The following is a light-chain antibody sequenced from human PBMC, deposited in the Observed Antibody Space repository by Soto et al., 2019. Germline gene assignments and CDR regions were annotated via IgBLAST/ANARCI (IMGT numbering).Light chain of an antibody. CDR1: SSDVGAYKY. Sequence: QSVLTQPPSASGSPGQSVTISCSGTSSDVGAYKYVSWYQQYPGKAPKLKIYEVTKRPSGVPDRFSGSKSGKTASLTVSGLQAEDEADYYCTSYVGNDIWVFGGGTKLTVL. J-gene: IGLJ3*02. V-gene: IGLV2-8*01. CDR2: EVT. CDR3: TSYVGNDIWV.